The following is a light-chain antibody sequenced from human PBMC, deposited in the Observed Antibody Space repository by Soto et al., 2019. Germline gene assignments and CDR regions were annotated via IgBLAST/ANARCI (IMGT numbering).Light chain of an antibody. CDR1: QSGNSNY. CDR2: GAS. V-gene: IGKV3-20*01. Sequence: EIVLTQSPGTLSLSPGERATLSCRASQSGNSNYLAWYQQKPGQAPRLLIYGASSRATGIPDRFSCSGSGTDFTLTISRLEPEDFAVYYCQQYGSSPYTFGQGTKLEI. CDR3: QQYGSSPYT. J-gene: IGKJ2*01.